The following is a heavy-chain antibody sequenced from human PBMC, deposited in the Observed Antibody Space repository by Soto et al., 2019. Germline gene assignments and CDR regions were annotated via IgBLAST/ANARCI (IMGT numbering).Heavy chain of an antibody. Sequence: QVQLQESGPGLVKPSGTLSLTCAVSGGSFTSNNWWTWVRQPPGQGLEWIGEIDRTGSTNYNPSLRRRVTISLDTSENQFSLKVTSLTAADTAVYYCASRDPGTSVDYWGQGTLVTVSS. J-gene: IGHJ4*02. CDR1: GGSFTSNNW. V-gene: IGHV4-4*02. D-gene: IGHD1-7*01. CDR2: IDRTGST. CDR3: ASRDPGTSVDY.